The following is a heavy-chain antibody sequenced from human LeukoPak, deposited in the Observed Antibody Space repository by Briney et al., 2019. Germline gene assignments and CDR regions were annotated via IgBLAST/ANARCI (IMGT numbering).Heavy chain of an antibody. V-gene: IGHV1-69*13. CDR1: GYTFTSYG. CDR2: IIPIFGTA. J-gene: IGHJ4*02. Sequence: SVKVSCKASGYTFTSYGISWVRQAPGQGLEWMGGIIPIFGTANYAQKFQGRVTITADESTSTAYMELSSLRSEDTAVYYCARGVGSAYYDSSGYYFDYWGQGTLVTVSS. D-gene: IGHD3-22*01. CDR3: ARGVGSAYYDSSGYYFDY.